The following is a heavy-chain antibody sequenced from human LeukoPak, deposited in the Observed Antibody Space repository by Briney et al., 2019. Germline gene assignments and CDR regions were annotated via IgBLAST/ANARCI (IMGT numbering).Heavy chain of an antibody. CDR2: INGSGGST. Sequence: GGSLRLSCAASGFTFSSYAMSWVRQAPVKELEWVSAINGSGGSTYYADSVKGRFTISRDNSKNTLYLQMNSLRAEDTAVYYCAKESTTYYDFWSVSIKEFDYWGQGTLVTVSS. J-gene: IGHJ4*02. V-gene: IGHV3-23*01. D-gene: IGHD3-3*01. CDR3: AKESTTYYDFWSVSIKEFDY. CDR1: GFTFSSYA.